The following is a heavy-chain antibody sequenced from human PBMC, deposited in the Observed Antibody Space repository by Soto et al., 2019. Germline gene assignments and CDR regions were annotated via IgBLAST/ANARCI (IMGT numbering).Heavy chain of an antibody. V-gene: IGHV1-69*01. CDR3: AKENRDDDSGWYSSTDWFDP. Sequence: QVQLVQSGAEVKKPGSSVKVSCKASGGTFDIFSISWVRQAPGQGLEWMGGIIPIFGTAEYSQKFQGRVTITADESTSTSYMELSSLRFDDTAVYYCAKENRDDDSGWYSSTDWFDPWGQGTLVTVSS. CDR2: IIPIFGTA. D-gene: IGHD6-19*01. CDR1: GGTFDIFS. J-gene: IGHJ5*02.